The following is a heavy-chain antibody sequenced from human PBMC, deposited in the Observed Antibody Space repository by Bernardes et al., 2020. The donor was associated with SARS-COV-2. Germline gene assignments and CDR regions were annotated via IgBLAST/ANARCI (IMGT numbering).Heavy chain of an antibody. Sequence: ASVKVSCNASGHTFIGYYLLLVRQAPGNGLEWMGWTNPNSGGTYYAQKFQGRVTMTRDTSISTAYMELSRRRSDDTAVYYCSRVDYGGNAPSFDYWGQGTLVTISS. D-gene: IGHD4-17*01. CDR2: TNPNSGGT. CDR1: GHTFIGYY. V-gene: IGHV1-2*02. CDR3: SRVDYGGNAPSFDY. J-gene: IGHJ4*02.